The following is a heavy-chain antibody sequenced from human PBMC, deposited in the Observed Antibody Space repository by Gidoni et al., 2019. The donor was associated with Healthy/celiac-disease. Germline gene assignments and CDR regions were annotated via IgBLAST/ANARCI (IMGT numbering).Heavy chain of an antibody. D-gene: IGHD3-3*01. Sequence: QVQLVESGGGLVKPGGSLRLSCAASGFTFRDYYMSWIRKAPGKGREWVSYISSSSSYTNYADSVKGRFTISRDNAKNSLYLQMNSLRAEDTAVYYCARDRGVSGYFGQWGQGTLVTVSS. V-gene: IGHV3-11*06. CDR2: ISSSSSYT. J-gene: IGHJ1*01. CDR1: GFTFRDYY. CDR3: ARDRGVSGYFGQ.